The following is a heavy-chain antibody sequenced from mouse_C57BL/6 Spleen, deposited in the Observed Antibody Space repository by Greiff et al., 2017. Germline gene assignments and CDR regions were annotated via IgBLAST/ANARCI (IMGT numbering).Heavy chain of an antibody. CDR3: ARDCDSYYDDYAMGC. J-gene: IGHJ4*01. CDR2: ISSGSSTI. CDR1: GFTFTDYG. D-gene: IGHD2-3*01. Sequence: DVKLVESGGGLVKPGASLKLSCAASGFTFTDYGMHWVRQAPEKGLEWVAYISSGSSTIYYADKVKGRFTISRDNAKNTRFLQLTILRSEDTAMYYCARDCDSYYDDYAMGCWGQGTSVTVSS. V-gene: IGHV5-17*01.